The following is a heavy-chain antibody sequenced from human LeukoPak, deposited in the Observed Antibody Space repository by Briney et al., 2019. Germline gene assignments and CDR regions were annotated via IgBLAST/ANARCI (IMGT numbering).Heavy chain of an antibody. Sequence: ASVKVSCKASGYTFTGYYMHWVRQAPGQGLEWVGWINPNSGGTNYAQKFQGRVTMTRDTSISTAYMELSRLRSDDTAVYYCARGTLKPPAYYDILTGYYWQGRRDFDYWGQGTLVTVSS. CDR1: GYTFTGYY. CDR2: INPNSGGT. CDR3: ARGTLKPPAYYDILTGYYWQGRRDFDY. V-gene: IGHV1-2*02. D-gene: IGHD3-9*01. J-gene: IGHJ4*02.